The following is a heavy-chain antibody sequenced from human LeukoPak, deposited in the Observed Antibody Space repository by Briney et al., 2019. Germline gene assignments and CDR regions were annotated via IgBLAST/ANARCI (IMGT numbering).Heavy chain of an antibody. V-gene: IGHV4-34*01. D-gene: IGHD1-14*01. J-gene: IGHJ4*02. CDR2: INHSGST. CDR1: GGSFSGYY. CDR3: AREYRIDFDY. Sequence: SETLSLTCAVYGGSFSGYYWSWIRQPPGKGLEWIGEINHSGSTNYNPSLKSRVTISVDTSKNQFSLKLSSVTAADTALYYCAREYRIDFDYWGQGTLVTVSS.